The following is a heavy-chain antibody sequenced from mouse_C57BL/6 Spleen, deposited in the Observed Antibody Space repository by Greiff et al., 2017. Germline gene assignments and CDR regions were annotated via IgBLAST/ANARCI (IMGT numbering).Heavy chain of an antibody. CDR1: GYTFTSYW. CDR3: ARPLYYECGGYAMDY. Sequence: QVQLQQPGAELVKPGASVKMSCKASGYTFTSYWITWVKQRPGQGLEWIGDIYPGSGSTNYNEKFKSKATLPVDTSSSTAYMQLSSLTSEDSAVYYCARPLYYECGGYAMDYGGQGTSVTVSS. CDR2: IYPGSGST. D-gene: IGHD2-4*01. J-gene: IGHJ4*01. V-gene: IGHV1-55*01.